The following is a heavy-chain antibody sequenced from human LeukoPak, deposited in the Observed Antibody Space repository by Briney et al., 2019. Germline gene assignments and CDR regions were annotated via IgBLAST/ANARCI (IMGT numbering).Heavy chain of an antibody. CDR3: AREIRPFSQLLSYDL. Sequence: GGSLRLSCSASGFSFSDYYMAWIRQAPGKGPEWISSLSSSGSTVYAADSVKGRFTISRDNAKKSLYLQMDTAEGDDTAIYYCAREIRPFSQLLSYDLWGQGIMVTVSS. CDR1: GFSFSDYY. D-gene: IGHD2-2*01. V-gene: IGHV3-11*01. CDR2: LSSSGSTV. J-gene: IGHJ4*02.